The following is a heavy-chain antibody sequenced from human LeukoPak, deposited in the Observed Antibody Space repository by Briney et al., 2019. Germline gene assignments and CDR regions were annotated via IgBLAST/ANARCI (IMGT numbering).Heavy chain of an antibody. D-gene: IGHD4-23*01. J-gene: IGHJ4*02. V-gene: IGHV3-48*01. CDR2: ISSPSSTT. Sequence: GGSLRLSCAASGFTFSSYSMNWVPEAPGKGLEGGSYISSPSSTTYYADSVTGRFTISRDNAKSSLYLQMNSLRAEDTAVYYCARVHTVVTPFDSWGQGTLVTVSS. CDR3: ARVHTVVTPFDS. CDR1: GFTFSSYS.